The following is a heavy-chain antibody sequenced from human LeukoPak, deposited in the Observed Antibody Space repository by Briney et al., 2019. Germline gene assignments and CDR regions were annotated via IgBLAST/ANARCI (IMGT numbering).Heavy chain of an antibody. J-gene: IGHJ4*02. D-gene: IGHD2-15*01. V-gene: IGHV4-4*07. CDR1: GSSISSDY. CDR3: VRDPGTCSGGSCYYYFDY. Sequence: SETLSLTCTVSGSSISSDYWSWIRQFAGKGLEWIVSIYSSGSTNYNPSLNGRVTMSLDTSKNQFSLNMYSVTAADTALYYCVRDPGTCSGGSCYYYFDYWSQGTLVTVSS. CDR2: IYSSGST.